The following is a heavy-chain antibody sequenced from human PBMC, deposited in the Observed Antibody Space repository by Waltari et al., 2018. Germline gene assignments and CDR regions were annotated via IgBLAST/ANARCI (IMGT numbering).Heavy chain of an antibody. V-gene: IGHV3-NL1*01. D-gene: IGHD2-21*02. J-gene: IGHJ3*01. CDR2: LSSGGTR. CDR3: VKDSSMTRHPGDAFDL. CDR1: GFTFSDYS. Sequence: VQVVESGGGLVKPGGSLRLSCAASGFTFSDYSLTWVRQAPGKGLEWVSLLSSGGTRYNTDSWKGRFTRSTDSSNKTWVLQMTSRRAEDTALYYCVKDSSMTRHPGDAFDLWGRGTMVTVSS.